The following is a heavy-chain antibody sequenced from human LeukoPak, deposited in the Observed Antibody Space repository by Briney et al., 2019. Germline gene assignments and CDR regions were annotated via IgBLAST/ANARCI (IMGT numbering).Heavy chain of an antibody. V-gene: IGHV4-39*01. D-gene: IGHD4-17*01. J-gene: IGHJ4*02. CDR1: GDSFSSSSHY. Sequence: PSETLSLTCTVSGDSFSSSSHYWGWLRQPPGRGLEWIGSIRNSGNTYYSPSLKSRVTISVDTSKNQFSLKLSSVTAADTAAYYCARHVYGEYGPGDYWGQGILVTVSS. CDR2: IRNSGNT. CDR3: ARHVYGEYGPGDY.